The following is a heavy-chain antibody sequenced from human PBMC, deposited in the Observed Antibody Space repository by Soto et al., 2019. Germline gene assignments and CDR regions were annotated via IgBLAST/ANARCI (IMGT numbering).Heavy chain of an antibody. CDR3: AKDYGAVAEK. Sequence: EVQLLESGGGLVQPGGSLRLSCAVSLFTFSSYAMSWVRQAPGKGLEWVSVISGSGDRIYYADSVKGRFTISRDNSKNTLYLQMNSLRAEDTAIYYCAKDYGAVAEKWGQGTLVTVSS. D-gene: IGHD6-19*01. J-gene: IGHJ4*02. V-gene: IGHV3-23*01. CDR1: LFTFSSYA. CDR2: ISGSGDRI.